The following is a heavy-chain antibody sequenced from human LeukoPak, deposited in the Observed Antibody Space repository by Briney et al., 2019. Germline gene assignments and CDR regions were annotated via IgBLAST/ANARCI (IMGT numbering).Heavy chain of an antibody. CDR3: ARGLEMVRGVPYYFDY. J-gene: IGHJ4*02. D-gene: IGHD3-10*01. V-gene: IGHV3-48*03. Sequence: QPGGSLRLSCAASGFTFSSYEMNWIRQAPGKGLERDSYISSSGSTIYYADSVKGRFTISRDNAKNSLYLQMNSLRAEDTAVYYCARGLEMVRGVPYYFDYWGQGTLVTVSS. CDR1: GFTFSSYE. CDR2: ISSSGSTI.